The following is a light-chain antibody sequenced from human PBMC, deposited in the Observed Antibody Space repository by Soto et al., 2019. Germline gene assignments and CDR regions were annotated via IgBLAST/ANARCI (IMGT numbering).Light chain of an antibody. V-gene: IGKV3-20*01. CDR1: QSVSSNY. CDR3: QQYGTSPPLT. CDR2: GAS. J-gene: IGKJ4*01. Sequence: EIVFTPSPGTLSLSSGERAPLSCRARQSVSSNYLAWYQQKPGQAPRLLIYGASSRATGIPDRFSGSGSATDFTLTISRLEPEDFAVYYCQQYGTSPPLTFGGGTKVDIK.